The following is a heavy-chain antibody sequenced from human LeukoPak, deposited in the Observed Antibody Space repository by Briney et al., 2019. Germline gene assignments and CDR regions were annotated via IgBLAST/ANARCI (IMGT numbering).Heavy chain of an antibody. Sequence: SETLSLTCTVSGYSISSGYYWGWIRQPPGKGLEWIGSIYHSGSTYYNPSLKSRVTISVDTSKNQFSLKLSSVTAADTAVHYCARVVRMYDILTGYQPYYFDYWGQGTLVTVSS. V-gene: IGHV4-38-2*02. D-gene: IGHD3-9*01. CDR1: GYSISSGYY. CDR3: ARVVRMYDILTGYQPYYFDY. CDR2: IYHSGST. J-gene: IGHJ4*02.